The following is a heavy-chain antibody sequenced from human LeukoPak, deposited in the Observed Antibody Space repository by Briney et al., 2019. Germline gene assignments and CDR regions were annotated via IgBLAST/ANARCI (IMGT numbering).Heavy chain of an antibody. CDR1: GGSISSRSW. CDR2: IYHSGSI. CDR3: ARAAHDYGDYSHFDY. Sequence: SETLSLTCAVSGGSISSRSWWSWVRQPPGKGLEWIGEIYHSGSINYNPSLKTRVTISIDTSKTQISLKMSSVTAADTAVYYCARAAHDYGDYSHFDYWGQGTLVTVSS. V-gene: IGHV4-4*02. D-gene: IGHD4-17*01. J-gene: IGHJ4*02.